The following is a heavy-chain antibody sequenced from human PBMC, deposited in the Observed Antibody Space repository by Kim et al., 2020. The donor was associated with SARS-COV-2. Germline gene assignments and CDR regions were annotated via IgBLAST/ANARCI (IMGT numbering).Heavy chain of an antibody. V-gene: IGHV4-59*01. CDR2: IYYSGST. CDR3: ARAHSGGWYFDY. Sequence: SETLSLTCTVSGGSLSSYYWSWIRQPPGKGLEWIGNIYYSGSTNYNPSLKSRVTISVDTSKNQFSLKLSSVTAADTAVYYCARAHSGGWYFDYWGQGTLVTVSS. D-gene: IGHD6-19*01. CDR1: GGSLSSYY. J-gene: IGHJ4*02.